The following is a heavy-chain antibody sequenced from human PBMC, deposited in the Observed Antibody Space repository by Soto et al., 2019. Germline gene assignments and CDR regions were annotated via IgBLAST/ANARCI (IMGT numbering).Heavy chain of an antibody. CDR2: IYYSGST. J-gene: IGHJ6*02. Sequence: PSETLSLTCTVSGGSTSSGGYYWSWIRQHPGKGLEWIGYIYYSGSTYYNPSLKSRVTISVDTSKNQFSLKLSSVTAADTAVYYCASGKTGTTLSYYYYYGMDVWGQGTTVTVSS. D-gene: IGHD1-1*01. V-gene: IGHV4-31*03. CDR1: GGSTSSGGYY. CDR3: ASGKTGTTLSYYYYYGMDV.